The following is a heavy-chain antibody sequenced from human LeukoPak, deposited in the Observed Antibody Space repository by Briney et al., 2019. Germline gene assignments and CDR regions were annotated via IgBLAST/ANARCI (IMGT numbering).Heavy chain of an antibody. Sequence: GGSLRLSCAASGFTFSSYSMNWVRQAPGKGLEWVSSISSSSSYIYYADSVKGRFTITRDNAKNSLYLQMNSLRAEDTAVYYCARVYGSGSYVAFDCWGQGTLVTVSS. V-gene: IGHV3-21*01. CDR3: ARVYGSGSYVAFDC. CDR2: ISSSSSYI. CDR1: GFTFSSYS. D-gene: IGHD3-10*01. J-gene: IGHJ4*02.